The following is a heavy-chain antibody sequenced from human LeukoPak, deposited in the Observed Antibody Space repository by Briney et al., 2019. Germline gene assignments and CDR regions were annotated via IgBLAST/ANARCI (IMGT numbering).Heavy chain of an antibody. Sequence: GTSVKVSCKASGFTFTSSAMQWVRQARGQRLEWIGWIVVGSGNTNYAQKFQERVTITRDMSTSTAYMELSSLRSEDTAVYYCAADHNFWSGYYGETQFDPWGQGTLVTVSS. D-gene: IGHD3-3*01. CDR2: IVVGSGNT. CDR1: GFTFTSSA. CDR3: AADHNFWSGYYGETQFDP. V-gene: IGHV1-58*02. J-gene: IGHJ5*02.